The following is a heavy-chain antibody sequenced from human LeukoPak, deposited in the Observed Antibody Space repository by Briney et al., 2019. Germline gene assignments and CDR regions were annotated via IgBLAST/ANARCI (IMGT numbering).Heavy chain of an antibody. Sequence: GASVKVSCRASGYTFTGYYMHWVRQAPGQGLEWMGWINPNSGGTNYAQKFQGRVTMTRDTSISTAYMELSRLRSDDTAVYYCATLYSSSSRDAFDIWGQGTMVTVSS. CDR1: GYTFTGYY. CDR3: ATLYSSSSRDAFDI. D-gene: IGHD6-6*01. V-gene: IGHV1-2*02. J-gene: IGHJ3*02. CDR2: INPNSGGT.